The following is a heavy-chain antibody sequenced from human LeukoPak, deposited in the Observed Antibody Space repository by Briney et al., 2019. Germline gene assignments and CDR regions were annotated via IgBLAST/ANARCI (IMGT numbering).Heavy chain of an antibody. CDR1: GFTVSSNY. J-gene: IGHJ4*02. V-gene: IGHV3-23*01. Sequence: PGGSLRLSCAASGFTVSSNYMGWVRQAPGEGLEWVSGLSDSGGNTIYADSVKGRFTISRDNSKNTLFLQMNSLRAEDTAVYYCAKEFSGGWSFDYWGQGTLVTVSS. CDR3: AKEFSGGWSFDY. D-gene: IGHD6-19*01. CDR2: LSDSGGNT.